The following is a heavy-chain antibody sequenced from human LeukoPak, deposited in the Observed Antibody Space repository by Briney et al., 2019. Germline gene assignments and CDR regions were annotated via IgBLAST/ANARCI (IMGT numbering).Heavy chain of an antibody. V-gene: IGHV1-2*02. CDR1: GYTFTGYY. CDR2: INPNSGGT. Sequence: ASVKVSCKASGYTFTGYYMHWVRQAPGQGLEWMGWINPNSGGTNYAHRFQGRVTLTRDTSISTAYMELSSLRSDDTAVYYCAREIDTYSGSYFNYWGRGTLVTVSS. D-gene: IGHD1-26*01. J-gene: IGHJ4*02. CDR3: AREIDTYSGSYFNY.